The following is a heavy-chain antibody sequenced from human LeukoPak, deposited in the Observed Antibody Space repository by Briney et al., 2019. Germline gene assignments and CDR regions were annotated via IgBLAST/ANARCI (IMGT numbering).Heavy chain of an antibody. CDR2: INPNSGGT. CDR1: GYTFTGYY. CDR3: ARERGFTNDAFDI. J-gene: IGHJ3*02. Sequence: ASVKVSCKASGYTFTGYYMHWVRQAPGQGLEWMGWINPNSGGTNYAQKFQGRVTMTRDTSISTAYMELSRLRSDDTAVYYCARERGFTNDAFDIWGQGTMVTVSS. D-gene: IGHD2-2*01. V-gene: IGHV1-2*02.